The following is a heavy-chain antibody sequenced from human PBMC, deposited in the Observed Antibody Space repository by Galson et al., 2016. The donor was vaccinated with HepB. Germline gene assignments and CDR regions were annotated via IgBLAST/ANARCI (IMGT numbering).Heavy chain of an antibody. V-gene: IGHV3-66*01. CDR3: AGGDGIFGVVIGMDV. Sequence: SLRLSCAGYGFTVNDNYMMWVRQAPGKGLEWVSIIYSGGSTFCADFVKGRFTISRDKSANTLYLQMNRLRPEDTAIYYCAGGDGIFGVVIGMDVWGLGTTVIVSS. J-gene: IGHJ6*02. D-gene: IGHD3-3*01. CDR2: IYSGGST. CDR1: GFTVNDNY.